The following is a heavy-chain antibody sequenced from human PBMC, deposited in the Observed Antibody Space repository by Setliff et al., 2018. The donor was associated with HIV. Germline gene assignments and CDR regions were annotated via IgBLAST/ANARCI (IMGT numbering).Heavy chain of an antibody. Sequence: SETLSLTCTVSGGFISSGSYYWSWIRQPAGKGLEWIGRIHTSGSTNYNPSLKSRVTISVDTSKNQFSLDLSFVTAADTAIYYCARDWGYIAATPDYWGQGTRVTVS. D-gene: IGHD5-12*01. V-gene: IGHV4-61*02. CDR2: IHTSGST. J-gene: IGHJ4*02. CDR3: ARDWGYIAATPDY. CDR1: GGFISSGSYY.